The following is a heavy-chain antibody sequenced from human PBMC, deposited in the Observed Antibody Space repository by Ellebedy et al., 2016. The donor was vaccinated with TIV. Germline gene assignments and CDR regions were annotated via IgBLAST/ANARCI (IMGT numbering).Heavy chain of an antibody. Sequence: GESLKISCAASGFTFSSYAMSWVRQAPGKGLEWVSGISGSGGSTYYGDSVKGRFTISRDNSKSTVDLQMNSLRAEDTAVYYCAKDRTPGDGYWVFDNWGQGTLVSVSS. CDR3: AKDRTPGDGYWVFDN. CDR2: ISGSGGST. V-gene: IGHV3-23*01. D-gene: IGHD5-18*01. CDR1: GFTFSSYA. J-gene: IGHJ4*02.